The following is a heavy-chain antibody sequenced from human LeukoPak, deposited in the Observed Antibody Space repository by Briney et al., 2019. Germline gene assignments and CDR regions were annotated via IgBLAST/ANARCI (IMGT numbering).Heavy chain of an antibody. CDR1: GFTFSSYG. D-gene: IGHD1-26*01. CDR3: ARDKIEGATNFDY. CDR2: ISYDGSNK. V-gene: IGHV3-30*03. Sequence: PGGSLRLSCAASGFTFSSYGMHWVRQAPGKGLEWVAVISYDGSNKYYADSVKGRFTISRDNSKNTLYLQMNSLRAEDTAVYYCARDKIEGATNFDYWGQGTLVTVSS. J-gene: IGHJ4*02.